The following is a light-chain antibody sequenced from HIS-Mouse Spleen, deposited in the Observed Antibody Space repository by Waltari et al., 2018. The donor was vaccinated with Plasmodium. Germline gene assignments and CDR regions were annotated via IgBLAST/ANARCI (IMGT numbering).Light chain of an antibody. CDR1: PSVLYSSNNKNY. CDR3: QQYYSTPLT. V-gene: IGKV4-1*01. J-gene: IGKJ4*01. Sequence: DIVMTQSPDSLAVSLGERATINFQSSPSVLYSSNNKNYLAWYQQKPGQPPKLLIYWASTRESGVPDRFSGSGSGTDFTLTISSRQAEDVAVYYCQQYYSTPLTFGGGTKVEIK. CDR2: WAS.